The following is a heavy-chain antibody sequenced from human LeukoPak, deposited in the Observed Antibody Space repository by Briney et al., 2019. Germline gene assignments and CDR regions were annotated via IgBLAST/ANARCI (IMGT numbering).Heavy chain of an antibody. CDR3: ARAPSEIGGYYPEYFRH. Sequence: PGGSLRLSCAASGFTFSSYWMHWVRQAPGKGLVWVSRIKSDGSTNYADSVKGRFTISRDNAKNTLSLQTNSLRAEDTGVYYCARAPSEIGGYYPEYFRHWGQGTLVTVSS. CDR2: IKSDGST. V-gene: IGHV3-74*01. CDR1: GFTFSSYW. D-gene: IGHD3-22*01. J-gene: IGHJ1*01.